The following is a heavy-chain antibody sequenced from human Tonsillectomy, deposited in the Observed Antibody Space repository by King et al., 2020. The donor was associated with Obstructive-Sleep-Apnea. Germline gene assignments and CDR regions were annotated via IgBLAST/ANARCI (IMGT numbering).Heavy chain of an antibody. CDR2: ISGSDPGT. CDR1: GITLTTSG. CDR3: AKPSGKYYGTGSYFSHED. D-gene: IGHD3-10*01. Sequence: VQLVESGGGLVQPGGSLRLSCAASGITLTTSGMTWLRQAAGKGPEWLTSISGSDPGTHYADSVKGRFTISRDGDRNTLYLQMNSLRVEDTAIYYCAKPSGKYYGTGSYFSHEDWGQGVLVTVSS. V-gene: IGHV3-23*04. J-gene: IGHJ4*02.